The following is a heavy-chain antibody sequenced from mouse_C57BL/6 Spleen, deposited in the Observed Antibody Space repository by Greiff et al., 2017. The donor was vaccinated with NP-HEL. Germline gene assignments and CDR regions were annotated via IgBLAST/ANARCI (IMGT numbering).Heavy chain of an antibody. J-gene: IGHJ2*01. V-gene: IGHV5-4*03. CDR3: ARGANYYGSSGFDY. CDR1: GFTFSSYA. Sequence: EVMLVESGGGLVKPGGSLKLSCAASGFTFSSYAMSWVRQTPEKRLEWVATISDGGSYTYYPDNVKGRFTISRDNAKNNLYLQMSHLKSEDTAMYYCARGANYYGSSGFDYWGQGTT. D-gene: IGHD1-1*01. CDR2: ISDGGSYT.